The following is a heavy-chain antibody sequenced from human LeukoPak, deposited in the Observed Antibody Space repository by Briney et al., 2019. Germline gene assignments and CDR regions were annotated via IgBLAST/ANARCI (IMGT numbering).Heavy chain of an antibody. CDR2: ISGSDGST. J-gene: IGHJ6*02. CDR1: GFTFSSYA. Sequence: PGGSLRLSCAASGFTFSSYAMSWVRQAPGKGLEWVSAISGSDGSTYYAGSVKGRFTISRDNSKNTLYLQMNSLRAEDTAVYYCAKGTGNYYYYGMDVWGQGTTVTASS. V-gene: IGHV3-23*01. D-gene: IGHD1-14*01. CDR3: AKGTGNYYYYGMDV.